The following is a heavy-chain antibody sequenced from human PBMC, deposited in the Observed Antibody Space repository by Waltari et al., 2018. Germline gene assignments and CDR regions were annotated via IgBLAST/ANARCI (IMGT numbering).Heavy chain of an antibody. CDR1: GFTFNKYA. CDR2: IPYDGSDK. CDR3: ARYPPRYFDY. D-gene: IGHD2-2*02. Sequence: QVQLVESGGGVVQPGGSLRLSCAASGFTFNKYAMHWVRQAPGKGLEWAAFIPYDGSDKYYADSVKGRFTISRDNSKNTLYLQMNSLRAEDTAVYYCARYPPRYFDYWGQGTLVTVSS. J-gene: IGHJ4*02. V-gene: IGHV3-30*02.